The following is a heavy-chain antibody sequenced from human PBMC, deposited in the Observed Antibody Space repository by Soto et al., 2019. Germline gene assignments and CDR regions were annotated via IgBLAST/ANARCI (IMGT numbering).Heavy chain of an antibody. V-gene: IGHV4-4*02. CDR3: ARQEYSSSWYESGY. J-gene: IGHJ4*02. CDR2: IYHSGDT. Sequence: QVRLQESGPGLVKPSGILSLTCAGSGGSISNTNWWSWVRQPPGKGLEWIGEIYHSGDTNYNPSLRSRVTMSVNKTKNQFSLKLTSVTAADTAVYYCARQEYSSSWYESGYWGQGTLVIVSS. CDR1: GGSISNTNW. D-gene: IGHD6-13*01.